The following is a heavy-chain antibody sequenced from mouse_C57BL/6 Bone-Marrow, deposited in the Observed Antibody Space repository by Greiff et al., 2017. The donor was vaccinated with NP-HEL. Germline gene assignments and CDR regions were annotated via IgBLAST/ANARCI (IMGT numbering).Heavy chain of an antibody. CDR3: ARGLGYGSSYSFDD. CDR2: IYPRSGNT. V-gene: IGHV1-81*01. D-gene: IGHD1-1*01. Sequence: QVQLQQSGAELARPGASVKLSCKASGYTFTSYGISWVKQRTGQGLEWIGEIYPRSGNTYYNEQFKGKATLTADKSSSTAYMELRSLTSEDSAVYFCARGLGYGSSYSFDDWGQGTTLTVSS. J-gene: IGHJ2*01. CDR1: GYTFTSYG.